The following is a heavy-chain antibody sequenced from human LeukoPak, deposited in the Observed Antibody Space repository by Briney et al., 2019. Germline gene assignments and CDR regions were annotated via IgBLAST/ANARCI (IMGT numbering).Heavy chain of an antibody. Sequence: GGSLRLSCAASGFTFSSHAMTWVRQAPGKGLVWVSRINSDGSYTNYADSVKGRFTISRDNAKNTVYLQMNSLRAEDTAVYYCARGGSCSGGTCYSGKDNWFDPWGQGTLVTVSS. D-gene: IGHD2-15*01. CDR1: GFTFSSHA. V-gene: IGHV3-74*01. J-gene: IGHJ5*02. CDR3: ARGGSCSGGTCYSGKDNWFDP. CDR2: INSDGSYT.